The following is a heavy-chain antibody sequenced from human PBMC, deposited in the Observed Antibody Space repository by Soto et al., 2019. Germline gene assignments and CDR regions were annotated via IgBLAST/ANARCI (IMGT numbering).Heavy chain of an antibody. CDR1: GYTFTGYY. CDR3: ARERYQVISDGMDV. J-gene: IGHJ6*02. D-gene: IGHD2-2*01. Sequence: QVQLVQSGADVKTPGASVRVSCKASGYTFTGYYVHWVREAPGQGLEWMGWINPETGGTSSAQKFQGRVTLSRDTSINTAYMELSRLRFDDASVYFCARERYQVISDGMDVWGQGTTVTVSS. V-gene: IGHV1-2*02. CDR2: INPETGGT.